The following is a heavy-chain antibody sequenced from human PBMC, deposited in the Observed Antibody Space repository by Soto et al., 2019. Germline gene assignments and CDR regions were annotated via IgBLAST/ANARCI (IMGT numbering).Heavy chain of an antibody. V-gene: IGHV2-5*02. Sequence: QITLKESGPTLVKPTQNLTLTCTFSGFSLSTTAVGVGWIRQPPGKALEWVAVIYWDDDKRYSPSLKSRLTITKDTSKNQVVLTMTNMDPVDTATYYCAHIAYAWVLGGFDYWGQGTLVTVSS. CDR3: AHIAYAWVLGGFDY. CDR1: GFSLSTTAVG. J-gene: IGHJ4*02. D-gene: IGHD3-16*01. CDR2: IYWDDDK.